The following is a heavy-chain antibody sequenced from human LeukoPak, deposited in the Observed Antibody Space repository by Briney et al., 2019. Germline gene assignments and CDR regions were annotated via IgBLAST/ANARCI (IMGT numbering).Heavy chain of an antibody. CDR3: GREPLSSSWSYYYYYGMDV. J-gene: IGHJ6*02. Sequence: ASVKVSCKASGYTFTSYAMNWVRQAPRQGLEWMGWINTNTGNPTYAQGFTGRFVFSLDTSVSTAYLQISSLKAEDTAVYYCGREPLSSSWSYYYYYGMDVWGQGTTVTVSS. CDR2: INTNTGNP. CDR1: GYTFTSYA. V-gene: IGHV7-4-1*02. D-gene: IGHD6-13*01.